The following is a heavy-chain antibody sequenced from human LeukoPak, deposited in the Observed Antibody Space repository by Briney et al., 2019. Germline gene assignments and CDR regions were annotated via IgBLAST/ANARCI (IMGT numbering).Heavy chain of an antibody. J-gene: IGHJ5*02. CDR1: GGSISSGDYY. D-gene: IGHD2-2*01. CDR2: IYYSGST. V-gene: IGHV4-30-4*08. Sequence: SETLSLTXTVSGGSISSGDYYWSWIRQPPGKGLEWIGYIYYSGSTYYNPSLKSRVTISVDTSKNQFSLKLSSVTAADTAVYYCARVPAALNWFDPWGQGTLVTVSS. CDR3: ARVPAALNWFDP.